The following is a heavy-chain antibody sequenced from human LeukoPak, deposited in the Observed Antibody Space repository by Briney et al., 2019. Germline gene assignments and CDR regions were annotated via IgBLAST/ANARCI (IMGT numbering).Heavy chain of an antibody. Sequence: PGGSLRLSCAASGFTFSSYAMSWVRQAPGKGLEWVSAISGSGGSTYYADSVKGRFTISRDNSKNTLYLQMNSLRAEDTAVYYCAKDSTPEYYYDSTGGYWGQGTLVTVSS. CDR1: GFTFSSYA. J-gene: IGHJ4*02. CDR2: ISGSGGST. V-gene: IGHV3-23*01. D-gene: IGHD3-22*01. CDR3: AKDSTPEYYYDSTGGY.